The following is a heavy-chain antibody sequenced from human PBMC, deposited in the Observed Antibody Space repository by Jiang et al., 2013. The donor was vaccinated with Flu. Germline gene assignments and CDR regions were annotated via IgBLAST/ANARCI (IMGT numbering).Heavy chain of an antibody. D-gene: IGHD3-16*01. Sequence: QNFQGRVTMTRDTSTSTVYMELNSLRSDDTAVYYCVRVGGGFENWGQGTLVTVSS. CDR3: VRVGGGFEN. V-gene: IGHV1-46*01. J-gene: IGHJ4*02.